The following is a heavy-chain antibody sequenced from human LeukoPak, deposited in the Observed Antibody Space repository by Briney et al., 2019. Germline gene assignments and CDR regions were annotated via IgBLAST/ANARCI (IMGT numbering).Heavy chain of an antibody. D-gene: IGHD2-8*01. CDR2: ISYDGSNK. J-gene: IGHJ4*02. Sequence: GGSLRLSCAASGFTFSSYAMHWVRQAPGKGLEWVAVISYDGSNKYYADSVKGRFTISRDNSKNTLYLQMNSLRAEDTAVYYCARDYSRRIVLMVYADYWGQGTLVTVSS. CDR1: GFTFSSYA. V-gene: IGHV3-30-3*01. CDR3: ARDYSRRIVLMVYADY.